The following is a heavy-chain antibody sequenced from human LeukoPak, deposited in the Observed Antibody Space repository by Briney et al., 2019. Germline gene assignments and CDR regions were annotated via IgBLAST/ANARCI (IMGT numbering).Heavy chain of an antibody. CDR3: ARDPDYYDSSGKTPLLDY. CDR1: GGSISGSSYY. J-gene: IGHJ4*02. Sequence: SETLSLTCTVSGGSISGSSYYWGWIRQPPGKGLEWIGSIYYSGSTYYNPSLKSRVTISVDTSKNQFSLKLSSVTAADTAVYYCARDPDYYDSSGKTPLLDYWGQGTLVTVSS. V-gene: IGHV4-39*07. CDR2: IYYSGST. D-gene: IGHD3-22*01.